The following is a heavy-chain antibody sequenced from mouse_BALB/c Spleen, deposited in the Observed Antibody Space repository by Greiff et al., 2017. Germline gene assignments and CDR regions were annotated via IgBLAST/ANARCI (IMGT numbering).Heavy chain of an antibody. D-gene: IGHD1-1*01. CDR1: GFAFSSYD. Sequence: EVKLMESGGGLVKPGGSLKLSCAASGFAFSSYDMSWVRQTPEKRLEWVAYISSGGGSTYYPDTVKGRFTISRDNAKNTLYLQMSSLKSEDTAMYYCARQEDYYRAMDYWGQGTSVTVSS. CDR2: ISSGGGST. J-gene: IGHJ4*01. V-gene: IGHV5-12-1*01. CDR3: ARQEDYYRAMDY.